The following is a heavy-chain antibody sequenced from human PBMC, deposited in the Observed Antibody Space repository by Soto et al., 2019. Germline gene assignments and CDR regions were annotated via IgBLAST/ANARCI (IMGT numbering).Heavy chain of an antibody. CDR3: ARDKITGLFDY. Sequence: SETLSLTCAVYGGSFSGYYWTWIRQPPGTGLEWIGEINHSGSTNYNPSLKSRVTISVDTYKNQSSLKLTSVTAADTAVYYCARDKITGLFDYWGQGTLVTVSS. CDR1: GGSFSGYY. CDR2: INHSGST. J-gene: IGHJ4*02. D-gene: IGHD2-8*02. V-gene: IGHV4-34*01.